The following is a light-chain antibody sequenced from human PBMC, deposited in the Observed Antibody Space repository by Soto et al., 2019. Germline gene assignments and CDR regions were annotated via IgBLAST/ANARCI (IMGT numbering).Light chain of an antibody. Sequence: EIVMTQSPATLSVSPGERATLSCRASQSVSTNLAWYQQKPGQAPRLLIYGASTRATGVPARFSGSGSGTELTLTISSLQSEDFAVYYCQQYNSYSRWTFGQGTKVDIK. V-gene: IGKV3-15*01. J-gene: IGKJ1*01. CDR3: QQYNSYSRWT. CDR1: QSVSTN. CDR2: GAS.